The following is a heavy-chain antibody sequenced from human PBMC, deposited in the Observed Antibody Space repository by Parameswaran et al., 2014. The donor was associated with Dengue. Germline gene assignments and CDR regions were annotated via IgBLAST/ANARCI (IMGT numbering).Heavy chain of an antibody. CDR3: ARRYCSSTSCSYYFDY. D-gene: IGHD2-2*01. V-gene: IGHV4-59*01. J-gene: IGHJ4*02. Sequence: WIRQPPGKGLEWIGYIYYSGSTNYNPSLKSRVTISVDTSKNQFSLKLSSVTAADTAVYYCARRYCSSTSCSYYFDYWGQGTLVTVSS. CDR2: IYYSGST.